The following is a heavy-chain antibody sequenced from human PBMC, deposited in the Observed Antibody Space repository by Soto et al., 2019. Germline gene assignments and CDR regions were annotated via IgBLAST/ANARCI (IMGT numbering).Heavy chain of an antibody. CDR1: GFTFRDYA. D-gene: IGHD1-1*01. CDR3: ARAVAGQVRSAWTWLDY. Sequence: QVQLVESGGGVVQPGRSLRLSCEASGFTFRDYAMHWVRQAPGKGLEWVAAIPSDGSAQHYADSVKGRFSISRVNSKNTLSLQMNSLRPEDAALYYCARAVAGQVRSAWTWLDYWGQGTLVTVSS. CDR2: IPSDGSAQ. V-gene: IGHV3-30-3*01. J-gene: IGHJ4*02.